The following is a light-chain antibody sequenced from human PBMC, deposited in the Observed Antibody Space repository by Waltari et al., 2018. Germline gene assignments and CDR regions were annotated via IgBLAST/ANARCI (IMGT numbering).Light chain of an antibody. CDR1: SSDVGSYNL. CDR2: EVV. Sequence: QSALTQPASVSGSPGQSIPISCTGTSSDVGSYNLVSWYQQHPGKAPKLMIYEVVKRPSGVSNRFSGSTSANAASLTISGLQAEDEGDYYCCSYARSGTVLFGGGTKLTV. V-gene: IGLV2-23*02. J-gene: IGLJ2*01. CDR3: CSYARSGTVL.